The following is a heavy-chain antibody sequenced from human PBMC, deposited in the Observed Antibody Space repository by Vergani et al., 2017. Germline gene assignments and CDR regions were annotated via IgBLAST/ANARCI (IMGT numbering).Heavy chain of an antibody. J-gene: IGHJ4*02. CDR1: GGPISRHY. Sequence: QVQLQESGPGLVTPSEILSLTCTVSGGPISRHYWSWIRQPPGKGLEWIGYIYYSGCTDYNPSLKSRVTRSVDTPKNQFSLKLSSVTAADTAVYDCAREGNSEYYFDYWGQGTLVTVSS. D-gene: IGHD4-23*01. V-gene: IGHV4-59*11. CDR2: IYYSGCT. CDR3: AREGNSEYYFDY.